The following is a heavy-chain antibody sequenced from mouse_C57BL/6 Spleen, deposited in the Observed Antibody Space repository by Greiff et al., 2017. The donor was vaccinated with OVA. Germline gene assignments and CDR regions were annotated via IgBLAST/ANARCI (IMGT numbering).Heavy chain of an antibody. CDR1: GYTFTSYW. D-gene: IGHD1-1*01. V-gene: IGHV1-69*01. J-gene: IGHJ4*01. CDR3: ARRGSSSYYAMDY. CDR2: IDPSDSYT. Sequence: VQLQQPGAELVMPGASVKLSCKASGYTFTSYWMHWVKQRPGQGLEWIGEIDPSDSYTNYNQKFKGKSTLTVDKSSSTAYMQLSSLTSEDSAVYYCARRGSSSYYAMDYWGQGTSVTVSS.